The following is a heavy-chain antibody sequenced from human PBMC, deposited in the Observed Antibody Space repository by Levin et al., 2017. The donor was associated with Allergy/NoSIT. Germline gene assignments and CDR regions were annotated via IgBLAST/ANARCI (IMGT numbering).Heavy chain of an antibody. CDR2: INSDESRT. D-gene: IGHD3-22*01. CDR1: GFTFSSYW. Sequence: GGSPRLSCAASGFTFSSYWMHWVRQAPGKGLMWVSRINSDESRTNYADSVKGRFTISRDNAKNTLYLQMNSLRAEDTAVYYCARGYYDTSTYTASIWGQGTLVTVSS. CDR3: ARGYYDTSTYTASI. V-gene: IGHV3-74*01. J-gene: IGHJ4*02.